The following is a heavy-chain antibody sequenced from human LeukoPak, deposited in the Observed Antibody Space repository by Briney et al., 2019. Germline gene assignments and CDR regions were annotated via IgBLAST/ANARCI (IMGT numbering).Heavy chain of an antibody. Sequence: GGSLRLSCAASGFTFSSYAMSWVRQAPGKGLEWVSAISGSGGSTYYADPVKGRFTISRDNSKNTLYLQMNSLRAEDTAVYYCAKDGSAALQYYYGMDVWGQGTTVTVSS. CDR2: ISGSGGST. CDR1: GFTFSSYA. CDR3: AKDGSAALQYYYGMDV. D-gene: IGHD2-2*01. J-gene: IGHJ6*02. V-gene: IGHV3-23*01.